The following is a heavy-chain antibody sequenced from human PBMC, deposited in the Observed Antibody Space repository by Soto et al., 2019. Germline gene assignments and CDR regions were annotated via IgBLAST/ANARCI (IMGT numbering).Heavy chain of an antibody. CDR1: GGTFSSYA. Sequence: ASVKVSCKASGGTFSSYAISWVRQAPGQGLEWMGGIIPIFGTANYAQKFQGRVTITADESTSTAYMELSSLRSEDTAVYYCVRERQCSGGSCPPPYYFDYWGQGILVPVTS. V-gene: IGHV1-69*13. D-gene: IGHD2-15*01. CDR3: VRERQCSGGSCPPPYYFDY. CDR2: IIPIFGTA. J-gene: IGHJ4*02.